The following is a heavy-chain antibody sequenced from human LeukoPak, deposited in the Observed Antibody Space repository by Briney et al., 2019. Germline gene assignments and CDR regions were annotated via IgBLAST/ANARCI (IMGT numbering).Heavy chain of an antibody. CDR1: GGSFSGYY. CDR3: ARRIVSVPAIQEGNWLDP. CDR2: INHSGST. Sequence: PSETLSLTCAVYGGSFSGYYWSWIRQPPGKGLEWIGEINHSGSTNYNPSLRSRVTVSVHTSKSQFSLKLSSVTAADTAVYYCARRIVSVPAIQEGNWLDPWGQGTLVTVSS. J-gene: IGHJ5*02. D-gene: IGHD2-21*02. V-gene: IGHV4-34*01.